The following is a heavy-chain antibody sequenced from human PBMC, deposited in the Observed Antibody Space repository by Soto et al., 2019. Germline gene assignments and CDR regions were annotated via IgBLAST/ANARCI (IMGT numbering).Heavy chain of an antibody. CDR2: IFSNDEK. CDR1: GFSLSNARMG. Sequence: QVTLKESGPVLVKPTETLTLTCTVSGFSLSNARMGVSWIRQPTGKALEWLAHIFSNDEKSYSTSLKSRLTISKDTSKSQVVLTMTNMDPVDTATYYCARIREDGYNRYYFDYWGQGTLVTVSS. V-gene: IGHV2-26*01. CDR3: ARIREDGYNRYYFDY. D-gene: IGHD5-12*01. J-gene: IGHJ4*02.